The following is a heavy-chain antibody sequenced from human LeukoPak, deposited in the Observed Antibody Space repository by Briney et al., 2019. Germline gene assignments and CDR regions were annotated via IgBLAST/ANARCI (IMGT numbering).Heavy chain of an antibody. J-gene: IGHJ4*02. V-gene: IGHV3-33*06. CDR3: AKALTQIPRLATGLGY. CDR1: GFTFSSYA. Sequence: GGSLRLSCAASGFTFSSYAMSWVRQAPGKGLEWVAVIWYDGRNKYYADSVKGRFTISRDNSKNVLYLQMNSLRAEDTAVYYCAKALTQIPRLATGLGYWGQGTLVTVSS. D-gene: IGHD2-21*02. CDR2: IWYDGRNK.